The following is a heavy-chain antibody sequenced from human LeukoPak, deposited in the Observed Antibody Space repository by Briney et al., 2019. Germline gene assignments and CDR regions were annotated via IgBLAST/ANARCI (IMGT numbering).Heavy chain of an antibody. D-gene: IGHD1-14*01. CDR3: ARVGPDGINYYYYYGMDV. Sequence: GGSLRLSCAASGFTFSSYSMNWVRQAPGKGLEWVSSISSSSYIYYADSVKGRFTISRDNAKNSLYLQMNSLRAEDTAVYYCARVGPDGINYYYYYGMDVWGQGTTVTVSS. V-gene: IGHV3-21*01. CDR2: ISSSSYI. CDR1: GFTFSSYS. J-gene: IGHJ6*02.